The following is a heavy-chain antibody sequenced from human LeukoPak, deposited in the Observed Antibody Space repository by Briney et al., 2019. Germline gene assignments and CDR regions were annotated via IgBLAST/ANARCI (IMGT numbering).Heavy chain of an antibody. V-gene: IGHV3-30-3*01. J-gene: IGHJ4*02. D-gene: IGHD4-17*01. CDR1: EFTFDNYA. Sequence: GGSLRLSCAASEFTFDNYALHWVRQAPGKGLEWVAVISYDGSNKIYADSVKGRFTISRDNSKNTLYLQMNSLRAEDTAVYYCAKEPDYGDYFDYWGQGTLVTVSS. CDR3: AKEPDYGDYFDY. CDR2: ISYDGSNK.